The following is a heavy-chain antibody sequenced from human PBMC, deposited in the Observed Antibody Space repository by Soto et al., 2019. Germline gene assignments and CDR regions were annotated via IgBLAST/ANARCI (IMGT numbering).Heavy chain of an antibody. CDR1: GYTFTSYD. CDR3: ARIPYGTQVEYYYYYMDV. Sequence: ASVKVSCKASGYTFTSYDINWVRQATGQGLEWMGWMNPNSGNTGYAQRFQGRVTMTRNTSISTAYMELSSLRSEDTAVYYCARIPYGTQVEYYYYYMDVWGKGTTVTVSS. V-gene: IGHV1-8*01. CDR2: MNPNSGNT. J-gene: IGHJ6*03. D-gene: IGHD4-17*01.